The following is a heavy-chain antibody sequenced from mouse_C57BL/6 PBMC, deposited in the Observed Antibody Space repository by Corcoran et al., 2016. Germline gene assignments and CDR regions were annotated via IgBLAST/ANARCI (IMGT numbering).Heavy chain of an antibody. CDR1: GYTFTDYY. D-gene: IGHD2-5*01. V-gene: IGHV1-26*01. CDR2: INPNNGGT. Sequence: EVQLQQSGPELVKPGASVKMSCKASGYTFTDYYMNWVKQSHGKSLEWIGDINPNNGGTSYNQKFKGKATLTVDKSSSTAYMELRSLTSEDSAVYYCATYYSTYFDYWGQGTTLTVSS. J-gene: IGHJ2*01. CDR3: ATYYSTYFDY.